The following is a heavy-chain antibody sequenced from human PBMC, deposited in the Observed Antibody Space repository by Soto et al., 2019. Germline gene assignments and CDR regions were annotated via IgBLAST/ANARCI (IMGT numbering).Heavy chain of an antibody. CDR2: IIPIFGTA. CDR1: GGIFSDYG. V-gene: IGHV1-69*13. CDR3: ARDSRYGDYVLDY. J-gene: IGHJ4*02. Sequence: SVKVSCKASGGIFSDYGISWVRQAPGQGLEWMGGIIPIFGTANYAQKFQGRVTITADESTSTAYMELSSLRSEDTAVYYCARDSRYGDYVLDYWGQGTLVTVSS. D-gene: IGHD4-17*01.